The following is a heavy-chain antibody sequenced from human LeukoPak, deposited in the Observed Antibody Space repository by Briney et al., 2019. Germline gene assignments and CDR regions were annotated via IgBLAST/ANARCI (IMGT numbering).Heavy chain of an antibody. Sequence: PSETLSLTCAVYGGSFSGYYWSWIRQPPGKGLEWIGEINHSGSTNYNPSLKSRVTISVDTSKNQFSLKLSSVTAADTAVYYCARHAYYYDSSGYYYSTYYFDYWGQGTLVTVSS. V-gene: IGHV4-34*01. J-gene: IGHJ4*02. D-gene: IGHD3-22*01. CDR3: ARHAYYYDSSGYYYSTYYFDY. CDR2: INHSGST. CDR1: GGSFSGYY.